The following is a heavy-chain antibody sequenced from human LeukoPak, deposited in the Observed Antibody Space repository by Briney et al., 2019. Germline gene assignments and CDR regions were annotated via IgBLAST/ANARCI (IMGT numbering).Heavy chain of an antibody. CDR1: GFTFSRFW. D-gene: IGHD4-17*01. V-gene: IGHV3-7*05. CDR3: ARGPYGDYGRLGEGAFDI. CDR2: IDQSGGRN. J-gene: IGHJ3*02. Sequence: PGGSLRLSCAAPGFTFSRFWMNWVRQAPGRGLEWVANIDQSGGRNNYVDSVKGRFTISRDNAKNSLFLEMSSLRADDTAVYFCARGPYGDYGRLGEGAFDIWGQGTVVTVSS.